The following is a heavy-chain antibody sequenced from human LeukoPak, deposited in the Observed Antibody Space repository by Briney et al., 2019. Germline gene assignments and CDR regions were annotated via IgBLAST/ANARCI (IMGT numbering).Heavy chain of an antibody. Sequence: PGGSLRLSCAASGFTLTWHVMHWVRQAPGKGLEWVAVISYDGSNKYYADSVKGRFTISRDNSKNTLYLQMNSLRAEDTAVYYCARDKRPYYDSSGYRHRRAFDIWGQGTMVTVSS. CDR3: ARDKRPYYDSSGYRHRRAFDI. CDR2: ISYDGSNK. D-gene: IGHD3-22*01. V-gene: IGHV3-30-3*01. CDR1: GFTLTWHV. J-gene: IGHJ3*02.